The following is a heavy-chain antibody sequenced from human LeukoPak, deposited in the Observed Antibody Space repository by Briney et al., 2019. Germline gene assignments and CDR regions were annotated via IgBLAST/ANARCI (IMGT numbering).Heavy chain of an antibody. CDR3: ARDSGRDGYNSY. D-gene: IGHD5-24*01. J-gene: IGHJ4*02. V-gene: IGHV3-21*01. Sequence: PGGSLRLSCAASGFTFSSYSMNWVRQAPGKGLEWVSSIISSSSYIYYADSVKGRFTISRDNAKNSLYLQMNSLRAEDTAVYYCARDSGRDGYNSYWGQGTLVTVSS. CDR2: IISSSSYI. CDR1: GFTFSSYS.